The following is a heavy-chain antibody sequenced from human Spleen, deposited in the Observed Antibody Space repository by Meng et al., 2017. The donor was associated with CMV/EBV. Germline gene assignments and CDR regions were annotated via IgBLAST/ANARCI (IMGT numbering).Heavy chain of an antibody. CDR3: ARDIVVVPGGIDY. J-gene: IGHJ4*02. CDR2: ISSSGSTI. CDR1: GFTFSSYE. V-gene: IGHV3-48*03. D-gene: IGHD2-21*01. Sequence: GESLKISCEASGFTFSSYEMNWVRQAPGKGLEWVSYISSSGSTIQYADSVKGRFTTSRDNVKNSLYLQMNSLRAEDTAVYYCARDIVVVPGGIDYWGQGTLVTVSS.